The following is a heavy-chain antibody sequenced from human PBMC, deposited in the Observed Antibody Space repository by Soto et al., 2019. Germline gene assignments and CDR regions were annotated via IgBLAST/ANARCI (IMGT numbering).Heavy chain of an antibody. Sequence: GESLKISCKGFGYSFTSYWIAWVRQMPGKGLEWMGIIYPDDSDTRYSPSFQGQVTISADKSINTAYLQWSSLKASDTAMYYCARRNTYFDYWGQGTLVPVSS. CDR1: GYSFTSYW. D-gene: IGHD4-4*01. V-gene: IGHV5-51*01. CDR2: IYPDDSDT. J-gene: IGHJ4*02. CDR3: ARRNTYFDY.